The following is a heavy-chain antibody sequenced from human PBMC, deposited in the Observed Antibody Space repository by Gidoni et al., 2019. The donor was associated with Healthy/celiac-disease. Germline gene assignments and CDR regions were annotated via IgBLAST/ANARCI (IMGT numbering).Heavy chain of an antibody. CDR3: ARENLIAAVSYGMDV. CDR2: IYSGGST. J-gene: IGHJ6*02. V-gene: IGHV3-53*02. CDR1: GFPVSSNY. D-gene: IGHD6-13*01. Sequence: EVQLVETGGGLIQPGGSLRLSCAASGFPVSSNYMNWVRQAPGKGLEWVSVIYSGGSTYYADSVKGRFTISRDNSKNTLYLQMNSLRAEDTAVYYCARENLIAAVSYGMDVWGQGTTVTVSS.